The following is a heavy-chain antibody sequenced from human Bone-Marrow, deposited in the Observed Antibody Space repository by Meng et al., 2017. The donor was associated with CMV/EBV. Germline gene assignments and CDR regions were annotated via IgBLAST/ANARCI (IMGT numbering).Heavy chain of an antibody. J-gene: IGHJ4*02. CDR3: ARESMVRGGIDY. D-gene: IGHD3-10*01. CDR1: GGCNSSGGYY. V-gene: IGHV4-31*02. CDR2: IYYSGST. Sequence: TGSGGCNSSGGYYWSAIRQPPGTRLEWIGYIYYSGSTYYNPSLKSRVTISVDTSKNQFSLKLSSVTAADTAVYYCARESMVRGGIDYWGQGTLVTVSS.